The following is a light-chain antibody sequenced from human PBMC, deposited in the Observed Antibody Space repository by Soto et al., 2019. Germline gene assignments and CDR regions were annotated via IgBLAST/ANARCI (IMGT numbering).Light chain of an antibody. J-gene: IGLJ2*01. CDR1: NIGSKT. CDR2: YDS. Sequence: SYELTQPPSVSVAPGNTARITCGGNNIGSKTVHWYQQKPGQAPVLVIYYDSDRPSGIPERFSGSNSENTATLTISRVEAGDEAGYYCQVWDSSSDHPGVVFGGGTQLTVL. CDR3: QVWDSSSDHPGVV. V-gene: IGLV3-21*04.